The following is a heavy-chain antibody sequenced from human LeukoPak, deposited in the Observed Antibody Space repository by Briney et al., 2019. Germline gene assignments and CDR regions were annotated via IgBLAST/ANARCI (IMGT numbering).Heavy chain of an antibody. Sequence: PGGSLRLSCAASGYTFGDYGMSWVRQVPGKGLEWVSGTNRRGDITGYADFVKGRFTISRDNAKNSLYLQMNSLRAEDTAVYYCARDPVLRYFDPFRGNWFDPWGQGTLVTVSS. CDR2: TNRRGDIT. J-gene: IGHJ5*02. CDR3: ARDPVLRYFDPFRGNWFDP. CDR1: GYTFGDYG. V-gene: IGHV3-20*04. D-gene: IGHD3-9*01.